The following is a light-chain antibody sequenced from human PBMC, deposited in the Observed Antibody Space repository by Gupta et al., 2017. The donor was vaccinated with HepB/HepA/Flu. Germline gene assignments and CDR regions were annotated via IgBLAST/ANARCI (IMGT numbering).Light chain of an antibody. J-gene: IGLJ2*01. CDR3: QTWGTYIV. Sequence: QLLLTQSPSPSASLGASVRLTCTPNSGHSNYAIAWHQQHPQKGPLFLMKVNSDGTNNLGDGIPDRFSGSSSGAERYLSISSRQSDDEADYYCQTWGTYIVFGGGTKLTVL. CDR2: VNSDGTN. CDR1: SGHSNYA. V-gene: IGLV4-69*01.